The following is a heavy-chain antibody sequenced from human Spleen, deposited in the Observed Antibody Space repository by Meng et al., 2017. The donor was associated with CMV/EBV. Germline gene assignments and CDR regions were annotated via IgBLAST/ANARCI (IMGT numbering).Heavy chain of an antibody. CDR2: IIPILGTA. D-gene: IGHD6-6*01. CDR3: ARSYSSSSSGDFDY. J-gene: IGHJ4*02. V-gene: IGHV1-69*10. CDR1: GGTFSSHG. Sequence: SVKVSCKASGGTFSSHGISWVRQAPGQGLEWVGGIIPILGTANYAQKFQGRVTITRNTSISTAYMELSSLRSEDTAVYYCARSYSSSSSGDFDYWGQGTLVTVSS.